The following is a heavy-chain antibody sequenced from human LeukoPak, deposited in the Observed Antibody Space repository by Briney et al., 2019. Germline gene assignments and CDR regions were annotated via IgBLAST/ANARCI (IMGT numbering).Heavy chain of an antibody. D-gene: IGHD3-3*01. Sequence: GGSLRLSCAASGFTFSNAWMSWVRQAPGKGLEWVSAISGSGGSTYYADSVKGRFTISRDNSKNTLYLQMNSLRAEDTAVYYCASEIIFGSFDYWGQGTLVTVSS. CDR1: GFTFSNAW. CDR3: ASEIIFGSFDY. V-gene: IGHV3-23*01. J-gene: IGHJ4*02. CDR2: ISGSGGST.